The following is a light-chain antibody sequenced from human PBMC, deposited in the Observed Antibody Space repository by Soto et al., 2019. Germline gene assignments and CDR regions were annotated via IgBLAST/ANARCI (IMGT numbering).Light chain of an antibody. CDR1: QSISSY. CDR3: QQSSSTLIT. Sequence: DIQMTQSPSSLSASVGDRVTITFRASQSISSYLNWYQQKPGKAPKLLIYAASSLESEVPSRFSGSGSGTDFTLTISSLQPEDFATYYCQQSSSTLITFGQGTRLEIK. J-gene: IGKJ5*01. CDR2: AAS. V-gene: IGKV1-39*01.